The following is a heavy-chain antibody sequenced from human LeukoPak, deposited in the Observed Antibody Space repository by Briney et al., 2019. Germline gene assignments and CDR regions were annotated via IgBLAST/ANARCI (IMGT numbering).Heavy chain of an antibody. V-gene: IGHV4-34*01. CDR3: ARHTYYYGSGSYLLDY. CDR2: INHSGST. D-gene: IGHD3-10*01. CDR1: GGSFSGYY. Sequence: SETLSLTCAVYGGSFSGYYWSWIRQPPGKGLEWIGEINHSGSTNYNPSLKSRVTISVDTSKNQFSLKLSSVTAANTAVYYCARHTYYYGSGSYLLDYWGQGTLVTVSS. J-gene: IGHJ4*02.